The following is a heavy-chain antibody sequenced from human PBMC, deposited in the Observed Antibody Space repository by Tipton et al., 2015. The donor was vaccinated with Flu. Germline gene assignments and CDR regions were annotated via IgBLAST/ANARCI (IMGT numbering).Heavy chain of an antibody. CDR3: ARVPYTTPAHAFDI. J-gene: IGHJ3*02. D-gene: IGHD2-2*02. Sequence: TLSLTCSVSGDSISDYYWNWIRQPAGKGLEWIGRIYPTGNTNYNPSLKSRVTMSLDTSKNQFALKLNSVTAADTAVYYCARVPYTTPAHAFDIWGQGTTVTVT. V-gene: IGHV4-4*07. CDR1: GDSISDYY. CDR2: IYPTGNT.